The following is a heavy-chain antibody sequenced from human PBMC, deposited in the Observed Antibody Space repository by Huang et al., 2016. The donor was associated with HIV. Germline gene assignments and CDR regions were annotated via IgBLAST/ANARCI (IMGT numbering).Heavy chain of an antibody. V-gene: IGHV4-39*01. D-gene: IGHD3-3*01. CDR2: INYDGTT. J-gene: IGHJ4*02. CDR1: GVSVTRSPWY. CDR3: ARDIAIFGEPLDS. Sequence: QPRLQESGPGLVKPSETLSLTCSVSGVSVTRSPWYWVWVRQSPGKGLEGIASINYDGTTYYKSSLKSRLTTSLDPSKNQFSLKLTAVTAADTAVYFCARDIAIFGEPLDSWGQGTAVTVSS.